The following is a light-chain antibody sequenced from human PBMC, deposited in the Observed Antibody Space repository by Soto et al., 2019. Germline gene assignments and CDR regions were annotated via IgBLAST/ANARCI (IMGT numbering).Light chain of an antibody. CDR1: QSVSSTY. Sequence: EIVLTQSPGTLSLSPGERATLSCRASQSVSSTYIAWYQQKPGQPPRLLIYGASSRATGIPDRFGGSGSGTDFTLTISRLEPEDFAVYYCQQYSNSAFTFGQGTKLEIK. J-gene: IGKJ2*01. CDR3: QQYSNSAFT. CDR2: GAS. V-gene: IGKV3-20*01.